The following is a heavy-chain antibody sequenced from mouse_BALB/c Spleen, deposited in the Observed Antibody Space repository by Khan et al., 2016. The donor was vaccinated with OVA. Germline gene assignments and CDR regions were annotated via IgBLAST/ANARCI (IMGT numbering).Heavy chain of an antibody. J-gene: IGHJ2*01. CDR1: GDSITSGY. Sequence: EVQLQESGPSLVKPSQTLSPTCSVTGDSITSGYWNWIRKFPGNKLEYMGYISSSDSTFYNPSLKSRISITRDTSKNQYYLQLNSVTTEDTATYYCARWNYRYDGYFDYWGQGTTLTVSS. CDR2: ISSSDST. V-gene: IGHV3-8*02. CDR3: ARWNYRYDGYFDY. D-gene: IGHD2-14*01.